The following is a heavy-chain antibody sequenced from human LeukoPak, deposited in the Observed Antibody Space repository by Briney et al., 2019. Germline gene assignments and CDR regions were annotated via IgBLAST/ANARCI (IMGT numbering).Heavy chain of an antibody. CDR3: ASRFNSSSWYHTGAFDI. CDR1: GGSISSSSYY. CDR2: IYYSGST. Sequence: SETLSLTCTVSGGSISSSSYYWGWIRHPPGKGLEWIGRIYYSGSTYYNPSLKSRVTISVDTSKNQFSLKLSSVTAADTAVYYCASRFNSSSWYHTGAFDIWGQGTMVTVSS. V-gene: IGHV4-39*07. D-gene: IGHD6-13*01. J-gene: IGHJ3*02.